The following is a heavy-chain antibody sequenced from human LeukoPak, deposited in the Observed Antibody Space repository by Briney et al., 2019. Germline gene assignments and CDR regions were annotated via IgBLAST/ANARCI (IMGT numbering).Heavy chain of an antibody. D-gene: IGHD3-3*01. V-gene: IGHV1-18*01. CDR1: GYTFTSYG. Sequence: ASVKVSCKASGYTFTSYGISWVRQAPGQGLEWMGWISAYNGNTNYAQKLQGRVTMTEDTPTATVYSELSSLRSEDTAIYYCTANLISIFGAGYWGQGTLVTVSS. J-gene: IGHJ4*02. CDR2: ISAYNGNT. CDR3: TANLISIFGAGY.